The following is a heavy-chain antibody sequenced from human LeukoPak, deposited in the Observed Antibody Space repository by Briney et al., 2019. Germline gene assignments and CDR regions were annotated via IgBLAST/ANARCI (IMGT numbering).Heavy chain of an antibody. CDR3: ARVGRYYGSGSYLGAFDY. J-gene: IGHJ4*02. D-gene: IGHD3-10*01. CDR2: INPNSGGT. V-gene: IGHV1-2*02. CDR1: GYTFTCYY. Sequence: ASVKVSCKASGYTFTCYYMHWVRHAPGQGLEWMGWINPNSGGTNYAQKFQGRVTMTRDTSISTAYMELSRLRSDDTAVYYCARVGRYYGSGSYLGAFDYWGQGTLVSVSS.